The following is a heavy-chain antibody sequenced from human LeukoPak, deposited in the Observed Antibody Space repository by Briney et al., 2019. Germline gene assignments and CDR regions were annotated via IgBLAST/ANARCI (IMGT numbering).Heavy chain of an antibody. CDR2: IIPIFGTA. CDR3: ARAIAGATTREGFDY. J-gene: IGHJ4*02. Sequence: SVKVSCKASGGTFSSYAISWVRQAPGQGFEWMGGIIPIFGTANYAQKFQGRVTITADESTSTAYMELSSLRSEDTAVYYCARAIAGATTREGFDYWGQGTLVTVSS. CDR1: GGTFSSYA. V-gene: IGHV1-69*13. D-gene: IGHD1-26*01.